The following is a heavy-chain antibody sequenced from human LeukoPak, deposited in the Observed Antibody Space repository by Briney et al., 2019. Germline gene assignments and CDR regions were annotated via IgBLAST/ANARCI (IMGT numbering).Heavy chain of an antibody. CDR1: GGAIRNYY. J-gene: IGHJ4*02. V-gene: IGHV4-4*07. CDR3: ARGPHTYGFA. CDR2: IYTSGST. D-gene: IGHD5-18*01. Sequence: PSETLSLTCTVSGGAIRNYYCSWIRQPAGKGLEWIGRIYTSGSTNYNPSLKSRVTISVDTSKNQFSLNLSSVTAADTAMYYCARGPHTYGFAWGQGTLVTVSS.